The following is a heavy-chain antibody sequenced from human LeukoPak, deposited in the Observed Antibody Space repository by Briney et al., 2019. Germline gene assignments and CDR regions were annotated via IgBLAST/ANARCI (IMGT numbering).Heavy chain of an antibody. CDR1: GGSISSSSYY. J-gene: IGHJ4*02. CDR2: IYYSGST. V-gene: IGHV4-39*01. CDR3: ARLGSSWSNFDY. D-gene: IGHD6-13*01. Sequence: SETLSLTCTVSGGSISSSSYYWGWIRQPPGKGLEWIGSIYYSGSTYYNPSLKSRVTISVDTSKNQFSLKLSSVTAADTAVHYCARLGSSWSNFDYWGQGTLVTVSS.